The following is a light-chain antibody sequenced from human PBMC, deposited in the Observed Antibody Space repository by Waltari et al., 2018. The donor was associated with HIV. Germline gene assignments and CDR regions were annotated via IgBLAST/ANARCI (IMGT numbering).Light chain of an antibody. Sequence: QSVLTQSPSASGTPGQRVIISCSGTISNIGSQTDNWYRQLPGTAPKLLIYRDVKRPSGVPDRFSGSKSGTSASLAISGLQSEDEADYYCAAWDDSLNSYVFGPGTKVTVL. CDR3: AAWDDSLNSYV. CDR1: ISNIGSQT. V-gene: IGLV1-44*01. J-gene: IGLJ1*01. CDR2: RDV.